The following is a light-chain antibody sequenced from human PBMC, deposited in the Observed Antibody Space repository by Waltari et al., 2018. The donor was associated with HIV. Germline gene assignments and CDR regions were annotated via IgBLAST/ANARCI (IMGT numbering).Light chain of an antibody. J-gene: IGLJ2*01. CDR1: ALPKKY. CDR2: EDS. Sequence: SYELTQPPSVSVSPGQTARITCSGDALPKKYAYWYQQTSGQAPVLVIYEDSKRPSGIPERFSGSSSGTRATLTISGAQVEDEADYYCYSTDSSGNHRVFGGGTKLTVL. V-gene: IGLV3-10*01. CDR3: YSTDSSGNHRV.